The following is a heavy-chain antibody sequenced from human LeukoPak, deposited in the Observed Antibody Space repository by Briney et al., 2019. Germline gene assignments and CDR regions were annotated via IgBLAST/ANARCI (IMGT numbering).Heavy chain of an antibody. CDR1: GDSFSNSSYY. V-gene: IGHV4-39*01. CDR3: ARHLDITIFAVVTAPYMDV. J-gene: IGHJ6*03. Sequence: SETLSLTCTVSGDSFSNSSYYWGWLRQPPGKGREWIGDVYYSGSTYYNPSLKSRVTISLDTSNNQFSLKLNSVTAADTAVYYCARHLDITIFAVVTAPYMDVWGKGTTVTVSS. CDR2: VYYSGST. D-gene: IGHD3-3*01.